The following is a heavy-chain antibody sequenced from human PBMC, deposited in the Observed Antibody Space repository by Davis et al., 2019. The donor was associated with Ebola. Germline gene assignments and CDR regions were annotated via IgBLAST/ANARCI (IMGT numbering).Heavy chain of an antibody. J-gene: IGHJ3*02. V-gene: IGHV3-30*04. D-gene: IGHD3-22*01. CDR1: GFTFSTYA. CDR2: IWDDGSNK. Sequence: GESLKISCAASGFTFSTYAMHWVRQAPGKGLQWVAVIWDDGSNKYYADSVKGRFTISRDNSKNTLYLQMNSLRAEDTAVYYCARTYYYDSSGYRNAFDIWGQGTVVTVSS. CDR3: ARTYYYDSSGYRNAFDI.